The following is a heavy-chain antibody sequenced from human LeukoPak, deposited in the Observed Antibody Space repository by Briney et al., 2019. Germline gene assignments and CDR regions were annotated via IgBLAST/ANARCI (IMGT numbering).Heavy chain of an antibody. CDR1: GFAFSSYA. V-gene: IGHV3-23*01. D-gene: IGHD3-9*01. Sequence: GGSLRLSCAASGFAFSSYAMSWVRQAPGKGLEWVSAISGSGGRTYYVDSVKGRFTISRDNSKNTLYLQMNSLRAEDTAVYYCAKVRYFDWLSPFNWFDPWGQGTLVTVSS. J-gene: IGHJ5*02. CDR2: ISGSGGRT. CDR3: AKVRYFDWLSPFNWFDP.